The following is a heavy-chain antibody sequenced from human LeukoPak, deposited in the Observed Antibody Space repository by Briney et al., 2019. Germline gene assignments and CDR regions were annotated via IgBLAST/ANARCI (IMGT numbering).Heavy chain of an antibody. Sequence: SETLSLTCSVSGYSISSGFYWGWIRQPPGKGLEWIGSIFHSGSTYYNPSLKSRVTISVDTSKNQFSLKLSSVTAADTAVYYCARAVGGDGSGSLWGPGTLVTVSS. J-gene: IGHJ4*02. CDR1: GYSISSGFY. D-gene: IGHD3-10*01. CDR3: ARAVGGDGSGSL. V-gene: IGHV4-38-2*02. CDR2: IFHSGST.